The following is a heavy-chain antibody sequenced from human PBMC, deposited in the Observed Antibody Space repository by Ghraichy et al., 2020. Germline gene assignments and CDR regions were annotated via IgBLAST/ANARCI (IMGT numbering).Heavy chain of an antibody. V-gene: IGHV4-59*01. D-gene: IGHD4-11*01. Sequence: ETLSLTCTVSGGSISSYYWSWIRQPPGKGLEWIGYIYYSGSTNYNPSLKSRVTISVDTSKNQCSLTLSSVTAADTAVYYCAKIRAITTLGDWYFDLWGRGTLVTVSS. CDR2: IYYSGST. CDR1: GGSISSYY. J-gene: IGHJ2*01. CDR3: AKIRAITTLGDWYFDL.